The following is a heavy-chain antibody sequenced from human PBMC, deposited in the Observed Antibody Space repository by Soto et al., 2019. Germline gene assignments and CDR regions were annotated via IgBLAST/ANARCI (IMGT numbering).Heavy chain of an antibody. Sequence: PGGSLRLSCAASGFTFSSYGMHWVRQAPGKGLEWVAVIWYDGSNKYYADSVKGRFTISRDNSKNTLYLQMNSLRAEDTAVYYCASMYDSSGYAIDYWGQGTLVTVSS. CDR3: ASMYDSSGYAIDY. J-gene: IGHJ4*02. D-gene: IGHD3-22*01. CDR2: IWYDGSNK. CDR1: GFTFSSYG. V-gene: IGHV3-33*01.